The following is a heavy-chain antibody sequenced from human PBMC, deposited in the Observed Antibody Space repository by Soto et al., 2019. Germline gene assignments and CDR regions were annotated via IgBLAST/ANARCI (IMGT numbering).Heavy chain of an antibody. CDR2: ISSGSEGA. V-gene: IGHV3-23*01. D-gene: IGHD2-21*01. J-gene: IGHJ4*02. Sequence: EVQLLESGGGLVQPGGALRLSCAASGFTFSSHAMSWVRQAPGKGLEWISSISSGSEGAYYADSVKGRFTISRDNSNNTPYLQMNSLRAEDPAVYSCARDLWGYLHWGQGTLVTVSS. CDR3: ARDLWGYLH. CDR1: GFTFSSHA.